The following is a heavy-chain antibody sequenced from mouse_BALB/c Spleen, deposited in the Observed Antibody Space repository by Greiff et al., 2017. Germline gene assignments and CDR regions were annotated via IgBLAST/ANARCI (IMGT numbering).Heavy chain of an antibody. D-gene: IGHD1-1*02. CDR1: GYTFTSYT. CDR2: INPSSGYT. CDR3: APCYYGGADYAMDY. Sequence: VQLQQSGAELVRPGASVKMSCKASGYTFTSYTMHWVKQRPGQGLEWIGYINPSSGYTNYNQKFKDKATLTADTSSSTAYMQLSSLTSEDSAVYYCAPCYYGGADYAMDYWGQGTSVTVSS. J-gene: IGHJ4*01. V-gene: IGHV1-4*01.